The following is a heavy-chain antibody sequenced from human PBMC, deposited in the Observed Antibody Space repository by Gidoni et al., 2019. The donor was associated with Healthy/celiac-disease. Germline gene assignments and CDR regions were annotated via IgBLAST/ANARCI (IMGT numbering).Heavy chain of an antibody. CDR3: ATGTSGWSNYFDY. V-gene: IGHV4-59*01. CDR2: IYYSGST. Sequence: QVQLQESGPGLVKPSEHLSLTCHVPGGSISSYYWCWIRQPPGKGLEWIGYIYYSGSTNYHPSVKSLVTISVDTSKNQFSLKRSSVTAADTAVYYCATGTSGWSNYFDYWGQGTLVTVSS. CDR1: GGSISSYY. J-gene: IGHJ4*02. D-gene: IGHD6-19*01.